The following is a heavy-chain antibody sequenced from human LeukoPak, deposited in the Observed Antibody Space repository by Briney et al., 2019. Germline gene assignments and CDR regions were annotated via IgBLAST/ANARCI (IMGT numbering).Heavy chain of an antibody. Sequence: GASVKVSCKASGYTFTSYYMHWVRQAPGQGLEWMGIINPSGGSTSYAQKFQGRVTMTRDMSTSTVYMELSSLRSEDTAVYYCARVRGYCSGGSCLYFDYWGQGTLVTVSS. D-gene: IGHD2-15*01. V-gene: IGHV1-46*01. CDR2: INPSGGST. J-gene: IGHJ4*02. CDR3: ARVRGYCSGGSCLYFDY. CDR1: GYTFTSYY.